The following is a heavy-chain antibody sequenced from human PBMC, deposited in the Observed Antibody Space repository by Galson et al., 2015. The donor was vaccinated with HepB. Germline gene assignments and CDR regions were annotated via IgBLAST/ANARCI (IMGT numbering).Heavy chain of an antibody. CDR2: INPESGDI. V-gene: IGHV1-2*04. J-gene: IGHJ3*02. CDR3: ARETTIFGVGHEGFDM. D-gene: IGHD3-3*01. Sequence: SVKVSCKASGYTFTGYYIHWVRQAPGQGLEWMGWINPESGDIKYAQKFQGCVTMTRDTSISTVYMELNRLRSDDTALYYCARETTIFGVGHEGFDMWGQGTMVTVSS. CDR1: GYTFTGYY.